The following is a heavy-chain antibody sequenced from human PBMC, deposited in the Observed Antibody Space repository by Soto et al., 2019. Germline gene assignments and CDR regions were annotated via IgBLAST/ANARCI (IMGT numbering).Heavy chain of an antibody. J-gene: IGHJ4*02. CDR1: EGTFNSYA. CDR2: IIPYYNTL. Sequence: QAQVVQSGAEVRKPGSSVKLSCKASEGTFNSYAIAWVRQAPGQGLEWMGGIIPYYNTLNYAQKFQDRVTITADESTNTVYMELSSVRSDDTAVYFCARGASRWYPYFFDSWAQGTLVSVSS. CDR3: ARGASRWYPYFFDS. D-gene: IGHD6-13*01. V-gene: IGHV1-69*01.